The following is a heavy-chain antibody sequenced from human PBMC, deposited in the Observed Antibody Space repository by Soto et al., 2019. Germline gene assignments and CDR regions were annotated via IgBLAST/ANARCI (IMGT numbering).Heavy chain of an antibody. J-gene: IGHJ5*02. CDR2: IYHSGST. CDR3: AGVGSWGSYRYDWFDP. V-gene: IGHV4-4*02. D-gene: IGHD3-16*02. CDR1: SGSISSSNW. Sequence: SETLSLTCAVSSGSISSSNWWSWVRQPPGKGLEWIGEIYHSGSTNYNPSLKSRVTISVDKSKNQFSLKLSSVTAADTAVYYCAGVGSWGSYRYDWFDPWGQGTLVTVSS.